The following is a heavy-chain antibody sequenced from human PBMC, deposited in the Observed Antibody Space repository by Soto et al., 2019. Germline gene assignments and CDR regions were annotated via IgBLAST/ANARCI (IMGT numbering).Heavy chain of an antibody. CDR3: AKATATGGGAFDI. CDR1: GFTFSSYA. Sequence: SCSASGFTFSSYAMSWVRQAPGKGLEWVSTILVRGSTHYPDSVKGRFTISRDNSKNTVFLQMNILTAGDTAVYYCAKATATGGGAFDICGQGTMVTVSS. J-gene: IGHJ3*02. V-gene: IGHV3-23*01. CDR2: ILVRGST. D-gene: IGHD2-8*02.